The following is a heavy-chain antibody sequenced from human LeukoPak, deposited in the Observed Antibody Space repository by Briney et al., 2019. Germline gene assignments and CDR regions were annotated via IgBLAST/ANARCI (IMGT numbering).Heavy chain of an antibody. V-gene: IGHV3-23*01. Sequence: GVSLRLSCEASGFTFSSNAMSWVRQAPGKGLEWVSALSGGGDSTYYADSVKGRFTISRDNSKNTLYLQMNSLRAEDTAVYYCTKRPFSGYFDYWGQGTLVTVSS. CDR3: TKRPFSGYFDY. D-gene: IGHD6-25*01. CDR2: LSGGGDST. CDR1: GFTFSSNA. J-gene: IGHJ4*02.